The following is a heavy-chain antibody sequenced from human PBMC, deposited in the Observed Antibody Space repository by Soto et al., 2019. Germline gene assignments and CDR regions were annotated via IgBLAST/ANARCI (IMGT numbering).Heavy chain of an antibody. D-gene: IGHD3-10*01. CDR2: IYPGDSDT. CDR1: GSSFTSYW. J-gene: IGHJ6*02. V-gene: IGHV5-51*04. Sequence: GESLKISCKGSGSSFTSYWIGWVRQMPGKGLEWMGIIYPGDSDTRYSPSFQGQVTISADKPISTAYLQWSSLKASDTAMYYCAIDGAPGGSGSYSNPYYYYGMDVWGQGTTVTVSS. CDR3: AIDGAPGGSGSYSNPYYYYGMDV.